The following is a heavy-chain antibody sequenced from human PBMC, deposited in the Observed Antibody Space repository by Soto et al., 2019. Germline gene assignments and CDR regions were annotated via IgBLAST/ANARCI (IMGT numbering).Heavy chain of an antibody. Sequence: PSETLSLTCAVYGGSFRGYYWSWIRQPPGKGLEWIGEINNSGSTNYNPSLKSRVSISVGTSNNQFSLKLSSVTAADTAVYYCARGRGDGYNQDWYFDLWGRGTLVTVSS. J-gene: IGHJ2*01. D-gene: IGHD3-10*01. CDR3: ARGRGDGYNQDWYFDL. CDR2: INNSGST. CDR1: GGSFRGYY. V-gene: IGHV4-34*01.